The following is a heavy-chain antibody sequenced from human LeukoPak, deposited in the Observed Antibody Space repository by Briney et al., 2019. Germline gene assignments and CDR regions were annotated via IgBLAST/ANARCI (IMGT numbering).Heavy chain of an antibody. V-gene: IGHV3-23*01. CDR1: GFTFSSYG. CDR3: AKAAVLRYFDWLESYYYYYYMDV. D-gene: IGHD3-9*01. Sequence: AGGSLRLSCAASGFTFSSYGMSWVRQAPGKGLEWVSAISGSGGSTYYADSVKGRFTISRDNSKNTLYLQMNSLRAEDTAVYYCAKAAVLRYFDWLESYYYYYYMDVWGKGTTVTISS. J-gene: IGHJ6*03. CDR2: ISGSGGST.